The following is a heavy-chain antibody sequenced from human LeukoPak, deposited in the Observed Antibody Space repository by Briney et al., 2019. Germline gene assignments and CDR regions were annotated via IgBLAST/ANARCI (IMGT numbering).Heavy chain of an antibody. D-gene: IGHD3-3*02. CDR1: GFTFSSYA. CDR3: ARDNPTLGDYGVHFWDY. V-gene: IGHV3-21*01. J-gene: IGHJ4*02. CDR2: ISSSSSYI. Sequence: GGSLRLSCAASGFTFSSYAMSWVRQAPGKGLEWVSSISSSSSYIYYADSVKGRFTISRDNAKNSLYLQMNSLRAEDTAVYYCARDNPTLGDYGVHFWDYWGQGTLVTVSS.